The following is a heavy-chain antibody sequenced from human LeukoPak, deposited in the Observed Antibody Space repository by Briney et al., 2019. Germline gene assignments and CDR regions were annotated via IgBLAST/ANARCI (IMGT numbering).Heavy chain of an antibody. CDR2: INHNSGGT. V-gene: IGHV1-2*02. Sequence: ASVTVSCKATGYTFTGYYMHWVRQAPGQGLEWMGWINHNSGGTNYAQKFQGRVTMTRDTSISTAYMELSRLRPDDTAVYYCARDSPPVIVTGYYWYWGQGTLVTVSS. CDR1: GYTFTGYY. D-gene: IGHD3-9*01. CDR3: ARDSPPVIVTGYYWY. J-gene: IGHJ4*02.